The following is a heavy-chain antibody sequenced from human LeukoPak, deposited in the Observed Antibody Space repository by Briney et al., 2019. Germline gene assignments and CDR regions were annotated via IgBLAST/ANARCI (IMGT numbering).Heavy chain of an antibody. D-gene: IGHD4-23*01. CDR1: GGTFSSYA. Sequence: SVKVSCKASGGTFSSYAISWVRQAPRQGLEWMGGIIPIFGTANYAQKFQGRVTITADESTSTAYMELSSLRAEDTAVYYCARDPGVIPVHYMDVWGKGTTVIVSS. V-gene: IGHV1-69*13. CDR2: IIPIFGTA. CDR3: ARDPGVIPVHYMDV. J-gene: IGHJ6*03.